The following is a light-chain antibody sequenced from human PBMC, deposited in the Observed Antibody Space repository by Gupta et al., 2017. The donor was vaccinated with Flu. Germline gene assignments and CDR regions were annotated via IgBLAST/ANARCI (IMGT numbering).Light chain of an antibody. CDR1: SSDVGGYNY. CDR3: SSYATSSTLVV. Sequence: SALTQPAPVSGSPGQSITISCTGTSSDVGGYNYVSWYQQHPGKAPKLMIYEVSNRPSGISNRFSGSKSGNTASLTISALQAEDEADYYCSSYATSSTLVVFGGGTKVTVL. CDR2: EVS. V-gene: IGLV2-14*01. J-gene: IGLJ2*01.